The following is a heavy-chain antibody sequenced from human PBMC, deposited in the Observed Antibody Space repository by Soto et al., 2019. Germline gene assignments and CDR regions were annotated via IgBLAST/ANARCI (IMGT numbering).Heavy chain of an antibody. CDR2: IYSGGST. CDR3: ARDVESSGRLEYFQH. CDR1: GFTVSSNY. D-gene: IGHD3-22*01. Sequence: GESLKISCAASGFTVSSNYMSWVRQAPGKGLEWVSVIYSGGSTYYADSVKGRFTISRDNSKNTLYLQMNSLRAEDTAVYYCARDVESSGRLEYFQHWGQGTLVTVSS. V-gene: IGHV3-53*01. J-gene: IGHJ1*01.